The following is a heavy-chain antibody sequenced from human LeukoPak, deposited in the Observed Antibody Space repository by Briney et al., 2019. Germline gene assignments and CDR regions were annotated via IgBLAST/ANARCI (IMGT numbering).Heavy chain of an antibody. CDR2: IKQDGSEK. V-gene: IGHV3-7*01. J-gene: IGHJ4*02. Sequence: GGSLRLSCAASGFTFSSYWMSWVRQAPGKGLEWVANIKQDGSEKYYVDSVKGRFTISRDNAKNSLYLQMNSLRAEDTAVYYCAGPSTYYDLWSGLNWGQGTLVTVSS. CDR1: GFTFSSYW. CDR3: AGPSTYYDLWSGLN. D-gene: IGHD3-3*01.